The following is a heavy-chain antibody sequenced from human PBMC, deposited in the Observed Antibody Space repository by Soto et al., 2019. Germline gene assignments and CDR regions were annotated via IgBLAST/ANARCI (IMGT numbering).Heavy chain of an antibody. CDR2: ISYDGSNK. Sequence: GGSLRLSCAASGFTFSSYAMHWVRQAPGKGLEWVAVISYDGSNKYYADSVKGRFTISRDNSKNTLYLQMNSLRAEDTAVYYCARDFVDTAMVTPYFDYWGQGTLVTVS. CDR1: GFTFSSYA. V-gene: IGHV3-30-3*01. J-gene: IGHJ4*02. D-gene: IGHD5-18*01. CDR3: ARDFVDTAMVTPYFDY.